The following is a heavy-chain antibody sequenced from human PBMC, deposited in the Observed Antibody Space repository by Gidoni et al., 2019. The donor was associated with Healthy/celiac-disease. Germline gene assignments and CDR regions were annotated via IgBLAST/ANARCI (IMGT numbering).Heavy chain of an antibody. CDR2: IWYDGSNK. V-gene: IGHV3-33*01. D-gene: IGHD4-17*01. CDR3: ARDDYGGNGPGDWYFDL. J-gene: IGHJ2*01. Sequence: EWVAVIWYDGSNKYYADSVKGRFTISRDNSKNTLYLQMNSLRAEDTAVYYCARDDYGGNGPGDWYFDLWGRGTLVTVSS.